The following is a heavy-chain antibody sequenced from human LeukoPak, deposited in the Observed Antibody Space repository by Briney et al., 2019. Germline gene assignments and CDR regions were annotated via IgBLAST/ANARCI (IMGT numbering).Heavy chain of an antibody. CDR2: IYSGGST. V-gene: IGHV3-66*01. Sequence: PGGSLRLSCAASGFTVSSNYMSWVRQAPGKGLEWVSVIYSGGSTYYADSVKGRFTISRDNSKNTLYLQMNSLRAEDTAVYYCASNIAVPRGGDYGMDVWGQGTTVTVSS. D-gene: IGHD6-19*01. CDR3: ASNIAVPRGGDYGMDV. J-gene: IGHJ6*02. CDR1: GFTVSSNY.